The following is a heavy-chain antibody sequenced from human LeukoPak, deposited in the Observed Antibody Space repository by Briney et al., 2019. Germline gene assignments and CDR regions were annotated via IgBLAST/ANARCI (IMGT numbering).Heavy chain of an antibody. CDR2: VSGSGDST. CDR3: AKSYNYGPGSYYNHFDS. V-gene: IGHV3-23*01. Sequence: PGGSLRLSCAASGFTFSSYAMSWVRQAPGKGLEWVSTVSGSGDSTYYADSVKGRFTLSRDNSKNTLSLQMNSLRAEDTALYYCAKSYNYGPGSYYNHFDSWGQGTLVTVSS. CDR1: GFTFSSYA. J-gene: IGHJ4*02. D-gene: IGHD3-10*01.